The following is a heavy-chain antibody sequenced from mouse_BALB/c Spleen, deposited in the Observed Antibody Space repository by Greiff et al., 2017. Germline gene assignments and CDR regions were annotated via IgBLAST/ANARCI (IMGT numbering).Heavy chain of an antibody. D-gene: IGHD2-14*01. CDR3: ARRYDGGWFAY. Sequence: VQLQQSGAELVRPGSSVKISCKASGYAFSSYWMNWVKQRPGQGLEWIGQIYPGDGDTNYNGKFKGKATFTADTSSNTAYMQLSSLTSEDSAVYYCARRYDGGWFAYWGQGTLVTVSA. J-gene: IGHJ3*01. CDR1: GYAFSSYW. V-gene: IGHV1-80*01. CDR2: IYPGDGDT.